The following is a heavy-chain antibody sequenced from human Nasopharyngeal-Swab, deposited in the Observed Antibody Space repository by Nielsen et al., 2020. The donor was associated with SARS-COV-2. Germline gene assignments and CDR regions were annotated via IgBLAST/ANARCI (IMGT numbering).Heavy chain of an antibody. Sequence: WVRQAPGHGLEWMGWINTNTGNPTYAQGFTGRFVFSLDTSVSTAYLQISSLKAEDTAVYYCARVRDILTGYYLIDYWGQGTLVTVSS. D-gene: IGHD3-9*01. V-gene: IGHV7-4-1*02. J-gene: IGHJ4*02. CDR2: INTNTGNP. CDR3: ARVRDILTGYYLIDY.